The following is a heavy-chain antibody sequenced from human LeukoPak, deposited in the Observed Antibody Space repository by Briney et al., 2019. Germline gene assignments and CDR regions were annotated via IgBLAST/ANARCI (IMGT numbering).Heavy chain of an antibody. D-gene: IGHD5-12*01. CDR1: GGSISSHY. V-gene: IGHV4-4*07. CDR2: IYTSGST. Sequence: PSETLSLTCTVSGGSISSHYWSWIRQPPGKRLEWIGRIYTSGSTNYNPSLKSRVTMSVDTSKNQFSLKLSSVTAADTAVYYCARAGGYSGYDLDYWGQGTLVTVSS. CDR3: ARAGGYSGYDLDY. J-gene: IGHJ4*02.